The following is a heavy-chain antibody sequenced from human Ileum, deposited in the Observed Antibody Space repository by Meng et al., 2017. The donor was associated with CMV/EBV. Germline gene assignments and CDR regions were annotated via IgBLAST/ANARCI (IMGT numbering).Heavy chain of an antibody. D-gene: IGHD3-3*01. V-gene: IGHV3-30*04. CDR1: GFTFSNYA. J-gene: IGHJ4*02. CDR3: ARVGGLRFLDWGSGYFDY. CDR2: ITFDGSNE. Sequence: SLMISCAASGFTFSNYAFHWVRQAPGQGLEWVAFITFDGSNENYTDYVKGRFTISRDNSKNTMYMQMNSLRAEDGAVYYWARVGGLRFLDWGSGYFDYWGQGTLVTVSS.